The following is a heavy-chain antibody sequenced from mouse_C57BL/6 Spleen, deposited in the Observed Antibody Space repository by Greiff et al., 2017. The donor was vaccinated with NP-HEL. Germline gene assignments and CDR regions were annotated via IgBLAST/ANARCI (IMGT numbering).Heavy chain of an antibody. V-gene: IGHV7-3*01. Sequence: EVQGVESGGGLVQPGGSLSLSCAASGFTFTDYYMSWVRQPPGKALEWLGFIRNKANGYTTEYSASVKGRFTISRDNSQSILYLQMNALRAEDSATYYCAIFYYDGEDAMDYWGQGTSVTVSS. CDR2: IRNKANGYTT. CDR1: GFTFTDYY. D-gene: IGHD2-4*01. J-gene: IGHJ4*01. CDR3: AIFYYDGEDAMDY.